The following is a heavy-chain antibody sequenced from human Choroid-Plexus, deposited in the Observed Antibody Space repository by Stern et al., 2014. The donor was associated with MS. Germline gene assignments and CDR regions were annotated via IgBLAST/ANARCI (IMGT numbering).Heavy chain of an antibody. D-gene: IGHD2/OR15-2a*01. CDR1: GFTFGSCA. CDR3: AKDRQYLTYFFDH. CDR2: VPNDGNYK. V-gene: IGHV3-30*18. Sequence: VQLGQSGGGVVQPGRPLRLSCVASGFTFGSCAMPWVRQAPGQGLEWVGGVPNDGNYKKYADSVKGRITITRDNSQNTLYMQMSTLRPEDTAVYYCAKDRQYLTYFFDHWGQGSLVTVSS. J-gene: IGHJ5*02.